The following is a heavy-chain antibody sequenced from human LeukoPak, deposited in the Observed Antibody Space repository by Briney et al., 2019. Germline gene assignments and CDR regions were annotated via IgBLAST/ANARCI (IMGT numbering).Heavy chain of an antibody. CDR1: GGSFSGYY. D-gene: IGHD5-18*01. V-gene: IGHV4-34*01. J-gene: IGHJ4*02. Sequence: SETLSLTCAVYGGSFSGYYWSWIRQPPGKGLEWIGEINHSGSTNYNPSLKSRVTISVDTSKNQFSLKLSTVTAADTAVYYCARPYSYGDYWGQGTLVTVSS. CDR3: ARPYSYGDY. CDR2: INHSGST.